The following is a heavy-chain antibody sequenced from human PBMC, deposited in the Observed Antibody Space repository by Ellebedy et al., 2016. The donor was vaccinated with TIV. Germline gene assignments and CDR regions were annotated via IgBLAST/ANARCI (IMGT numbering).Heavy chain of an antibody. CDR1: GFTFSSYA. J-gene: IGHJ3*02. D-gene: IGHD3-9*01. CDR2: ISGSGGST. CDR3: ARVAPHDIIDYAFDI. Sequence: GESLKISXVASGFTFSSYAMSWVRQAPGKGLEWVSAISGSGGSTYYADSVKGRFTISRDNSKNTLYLQMNSLRAEDTAVYYCARVAPHDIIDYAFDIWGQGTMVTVSS. V-gene: IGHV3-23*01.